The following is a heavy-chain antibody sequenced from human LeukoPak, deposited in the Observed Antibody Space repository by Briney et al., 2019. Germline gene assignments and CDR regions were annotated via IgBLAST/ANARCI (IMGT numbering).Heavy chain of an antibody. V-gene: IGHV3-23*01. CDR3: AKDGVIDYYGSGSYYGTIYFDY. CDR1: GFTFSSYE. J-gene: IGHJ4*02. Sequence: PGGSLRLSCAASGFTFSSYEMNWVRQAPGKGLEWVSAISGSGGSTYYADSVKGRFTISRDNSKNTLYLQMNSLRAEDTAVYYCAKDGVIDYYGSGSYYGTIYFDYWGQGTLVTVSS. CDR2: ISGSGGST. D-gene: IGHD3-10*01.